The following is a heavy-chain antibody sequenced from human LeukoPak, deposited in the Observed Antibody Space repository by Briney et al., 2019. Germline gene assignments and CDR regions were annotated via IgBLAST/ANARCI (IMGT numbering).Heavy chain of an antibody. Sequence: PGGSLRLSCAASGFTLGSYWMHWVRQAPGKGLVWVSRIDTDERSTNYADSVKGRFTISRDNAKNTLYLQMNSLRAEDTAVYYCTRGLLGIDYWGQGTLVTVSS. J-gene: IGHJ4*02. CDR1: GFTLGSYW. V-gene: IGHV3-74*01. CDR2: IDTDERST. CDR3: TRGLLGIDY. D-gene: IGHD2-8*02.